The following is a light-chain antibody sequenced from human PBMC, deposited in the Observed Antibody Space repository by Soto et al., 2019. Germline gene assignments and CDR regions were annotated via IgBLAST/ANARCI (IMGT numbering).Light chain of an antibody. CDR1: SSDIGGSDY. Sequence: QSALPQAASVSGSPGQSNTIPCTGTSSDIGGSDYVSWSQNHPGKAPKVIIYGVSDRPSGVSDRFTGSKSGNTASLTITGIQAEDEADYYCSSYVTSGTLVFGGATKLTVL. CDR3: SSYVTSGTLV. V-gene: IGLV2-14*01. CDR2: GVS. J-gene: IGLJ3*02.